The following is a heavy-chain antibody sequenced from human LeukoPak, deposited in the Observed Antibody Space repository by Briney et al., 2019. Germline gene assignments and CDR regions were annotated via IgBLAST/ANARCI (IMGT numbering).Heavy chain of an antibody. Sequence: GASVTVSFKASGYTFTGYHMHWVRQAPGQGLAWMGWINPNSGGTNSAQMFQGRVTMTRDTSISTAYMEVTRLTSDDTAVYYCARDRGGGFYFDHWGQGTLVTVSS. CDR3: ARDRGGGFYFDH. J-gene: IGHJ4*02. D-gene: IGHD1-26*01. V-gene: IGHV1-2*02. CDR1: GYTFTGYH. CDR2: INPNSGGT.